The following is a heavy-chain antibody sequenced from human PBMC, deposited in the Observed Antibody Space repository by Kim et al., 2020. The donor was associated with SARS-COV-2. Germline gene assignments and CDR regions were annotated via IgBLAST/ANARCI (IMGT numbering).Heavy chain of an antibody. J-gene: IGHJ5*02. CDR3: ARLVGTYYDFWSGENWFDP. CDR2: IYYSGST. V-gene: IGHV4-39*01. Sequence: SETLSLTCTVSGGSISSSSYYWGWIRQPPGKGLEWIGSIYYSGSTYYNPSLKSRVTISVDTSKNQFSLKLSSVTAADTAVYYCARLVGTYYDFWSGENWFDPWGQGTLVTVSS. CDR1: GGSISSSSYY. D-gene: IGHD3-3*01.